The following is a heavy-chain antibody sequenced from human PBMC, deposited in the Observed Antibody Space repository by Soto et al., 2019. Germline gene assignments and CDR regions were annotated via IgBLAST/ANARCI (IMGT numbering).Heavy chain of an antibody. V-gene: IGHV3-30-3*01. D-gene: IGHD3-22*01. CDR2: ISFDGNIK. CDR1: GFTFSDYA. J-gene: IGHJ6*02. Sequence: PAGSLRLSCAASGFTFSDYAMHWVRHVPGQGLEWVAVISFDGNIKYYADSVKGRFTMSRDNSKNTLYLQMNSLRAEDTAVYYCAKALEVVRGYYCGIDVWGQGTTVTVSS. CDR3: AKALEVVRGYYCGIDV.